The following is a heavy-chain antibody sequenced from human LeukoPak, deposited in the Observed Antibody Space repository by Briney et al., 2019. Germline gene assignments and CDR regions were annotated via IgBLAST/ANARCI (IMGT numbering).Heavy chain of an antibody. CDR2: IYSGAAT. J-gene: IGHJ4*02. CDR3: AKRGSEGWLAM. Sequence: GGSLRLSCAASGFTVSSNYMSWVRQAPGKGLECVSVIYSGAATSYADSVKGRFTISRDNSKNTLYLQMNSLRAEDTAVYYCAKRGSEGWLAMWGQGNLVTVSS. V-gene: IGHV3-53*01. CDR1: GFTVSSNY. D-gene: IGHD6-19*01.